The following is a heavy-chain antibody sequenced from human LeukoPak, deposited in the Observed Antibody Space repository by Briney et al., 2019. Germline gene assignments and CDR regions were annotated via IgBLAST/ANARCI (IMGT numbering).Heavy chain of an antibody. V-gene: IGHV1-2*02. J-gene: IGHJ4*02. CDR1: GYTFTGYY. Sequence: ASVKVSCKASGYTFTGYYMHWVRQAPGQGLEWMGWINPNSGGTNYAQKFQGRVTMTGDTSISAAYMELSRLRSDDTAMYYCARMAGDSSGYNPIDYWGQGTLVTVSS. D-gene: IGHD3-22*01. CDR2: INPNSGGT. CDR3: ARMAGDSSGYNPIDY.